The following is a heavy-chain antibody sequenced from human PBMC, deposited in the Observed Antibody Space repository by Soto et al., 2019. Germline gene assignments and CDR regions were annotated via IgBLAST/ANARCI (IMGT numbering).Heavy chain of an antibody. J-gene: IGHJ5*02. D-gene: IGHD3-16*02. CDR2: IYYSGST. CDR3: ARHALYIWGSYRAPFDP. V-gene: IGHV4-39*01. Sequence: QLQLQESGPGLVKPSETLSLTCTVSGGSISSSSYYWGWIRQPPGKGLEWIGSIYYSGSTYYNPSLKSRVTISVDTSKNQFSLKLSSVTAADTAVYYCARHALYIWGSYRAPFDPWGQGTLVTVSS. CDR1: GGSISSSSYY.